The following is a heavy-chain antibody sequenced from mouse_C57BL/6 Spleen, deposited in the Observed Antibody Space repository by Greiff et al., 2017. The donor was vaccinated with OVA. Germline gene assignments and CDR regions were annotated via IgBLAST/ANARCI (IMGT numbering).Heavy chain of an antibody. CDR2: ISYDGSN. J-gene: IGHJ1*03. V-gene: IGHV3-6*01. CDR3: ARPGSSYWDFDV. CDR1: GYSITSGYY. Sequence: EVQLQESGPGLVKPSQSLSLTCSVTGYSITSGYYWNWIRQFPGNKLEWMGYISYDGSNNYNPSLKNRLSITRATSKNQFFLKLKSVTTEDTATYYCARPGSSYWDFDVGGTGTTVPVSS. D-gene: IGHD1-1*01.